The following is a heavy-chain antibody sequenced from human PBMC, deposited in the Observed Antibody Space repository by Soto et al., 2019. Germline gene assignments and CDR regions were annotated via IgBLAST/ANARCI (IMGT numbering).Heavy chain of an antibody. CDR3: ARQPSGYYYDSSGYYYSNFDY. D-gene: IGHD3-22*01. Sequence: SETLSLTCTVSGGSISSSSYYWGWIRQPPGKGLEWIGSIYYSGSTYYNPSLKSRVTISVDTSKNQFSLKLSSVTAADTAVYYCARQPSGYYYDSSGYYYSNFDYWGQGTLVTVSS. V-gene: IGHV4-39*01. CDR2: IYYSGST. J-gene: IGHJ4*02. CDR1: GGSISSSSYY.